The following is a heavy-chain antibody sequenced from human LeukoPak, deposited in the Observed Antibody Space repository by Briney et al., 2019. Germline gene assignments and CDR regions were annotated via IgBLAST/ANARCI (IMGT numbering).Heavy chain of an antibody. CDR1: GGSISSSSYY. Sequence: SETLSLTCTVSGGSISSSSYYWGWIRQPPGKGLEWIGSIYYSGSTYYNPSLKSRVTISVDTSKNQFSLKLSSVTAADTAVYYCARVTRAVGIAVAGTNYFDYWGQGTLVTVSS. CDR3: ARVTRAVGIAVAGTNYFDY. V-gene: IGHV4-39*07. CDR2: IYYSGST. J-gene: IGHJ4*02. D-gene: IGHD6-19*01.